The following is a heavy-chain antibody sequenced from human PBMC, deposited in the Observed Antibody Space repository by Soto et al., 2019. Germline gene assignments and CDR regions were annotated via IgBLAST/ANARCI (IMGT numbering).Heavy chain of an antibody. D-gene: IGHD1-7*01. CDR2: IYHSGST. CDR3: ARAPTGTTGRGWFDP. Sequence: QLQLQESGSGLVKPSQTLSLTCAVSGGSISSGGYSWSWIRQPPGKGLEWIGYIYHSGSTYYNPSLKSRVHISVDRSKNQFPLKLGSGTAAGTAGYYCARAPTGTTGRGWFDPWGQGTLVTVSS. J-gene: IGHJ5*02. CDR1: GGSISSGGYS. V-gene: IGHV4-30-2*01.